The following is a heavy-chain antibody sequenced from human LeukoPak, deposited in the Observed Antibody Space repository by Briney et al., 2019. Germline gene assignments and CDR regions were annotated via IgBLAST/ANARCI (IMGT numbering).Heavy chain of an antibody. CDR2: ISTSGST. V-gene: IGHV3-23*01. Sequence: PGGSLRLSCAASGFTFAIYGMSWVRQTPGKGLEWVSSISTSGSTHHADSVKGRFTISRDIAKSTLYLQMNSLRAEDTAVYHRAKGGSGGDWARIDYWGQGTLVTVSS. CDR3: AKGGSGGDWARIDY. CDR1: GFTFAIYG. J-gene: IGHJ4*02. D-gene: IGHD2-21*02.